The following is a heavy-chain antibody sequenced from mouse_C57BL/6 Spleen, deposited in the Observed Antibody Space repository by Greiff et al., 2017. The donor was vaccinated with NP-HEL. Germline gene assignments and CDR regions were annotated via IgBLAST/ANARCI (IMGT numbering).Heavy chain of an antibody. CDR3: ARSPYGSSDWYFDV. V-gene: IGHV1-52*01. J-gene: IGHJ1*03. Sequence: QVQLQQPGAELVRPGSSVKLSCKASGYTFTSYWMHWVKQRPIQGLEWIGNIDPSDSETHYNQKFKDKATLTVDKSSSTAYMQLSSLTSEDSAVYYCARSPYGSSDWYFDVWGTGTTVTVSS. CDR1: GYTFTSYW. D-gene: IGHD1-1*01. CDR2: IDPSDSET.